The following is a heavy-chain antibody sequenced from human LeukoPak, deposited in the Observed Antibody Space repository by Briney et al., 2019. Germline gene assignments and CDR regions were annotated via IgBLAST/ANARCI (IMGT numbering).Heavy chain of an antibody. V-gene: IGHV4-39*01. CDR2: IYYSGST. J-gene: IGHJ5*02. Sequence: SETLSLTCTVSGGSISSSSYYWGWIRQPPGKGLEWIGSIYYSGSTYYNPSLKSRVTISVDTSKNQFSLKLSSVTAADTAVYHCARRVRAQGNNWFDPWGQGTLVTVSS. CDR1: GGSISSSSYY. D-gene: IGHD2-2*01. CDR3: ARRVRAQGNNWFDP.